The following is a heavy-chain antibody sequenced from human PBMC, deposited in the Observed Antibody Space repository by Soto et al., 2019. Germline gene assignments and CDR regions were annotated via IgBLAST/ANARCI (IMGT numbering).Heavy chain of an antibody. CDR1: GGSISSSSYY. CDR3: VIGGKHPQSAEFDY. D-gene: IGHD2-15*01. Sequence: QLQLQESGPGLVKPSETLSLTCTVSGGSISSSSYYWGWIRQPPGKGLEWIGSIYYSGSTYYNPSLKSRVTISVDTSKNQFSLKLSSVTAADTAVYYCVIGGKHPQSAEFDYWGQGTLVTVSS. J-gene: IGHJ4*02. V-gene: IGHV4-39*01. CDR2: IYYSGST.